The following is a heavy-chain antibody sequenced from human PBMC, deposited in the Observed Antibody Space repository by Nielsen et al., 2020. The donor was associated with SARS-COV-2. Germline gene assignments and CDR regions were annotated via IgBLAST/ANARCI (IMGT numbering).Heavy chain of an antibody. CDR1: GFTFSSNA. V-gene: IGHV3-23*01. D-gene: IGHD3-10*01. CDR3: ARRWYGSGSDREAFDV. Sequence: GESLKISCAASGFTFSSNAMSWVRQAPGKGLEWVSAISGSGASTYYADSVKGRFTMSRDNSKSTLYLQMDSLRAEDTAVYYCARRWYGSGSDREAFDVWGRGTMVTVSS. J-gene: IGHJ3*01. CDR2: ISGSGAST.